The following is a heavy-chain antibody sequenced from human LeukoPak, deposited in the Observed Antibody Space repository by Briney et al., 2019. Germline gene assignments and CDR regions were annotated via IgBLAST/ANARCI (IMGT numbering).Heavy chain of an antibody. J-gene: IGHJ4*02. CDR1: GFAFSSYD. V-gene: IGHV3-48*03. D-gene: IGHD1-20*01. Sequence: GGSLRLSCAVSGFAFSSYDMNWVRQAPGKGLEWVSYIGSSGSAIYYADSANGRFTISKDNARNSLYLQMNSLRVEDTAVYYCARVGYYWNLFDYWGQGILVTVSS. CDR3: ARVGYYWNLFDY. CDR2: IGSSGSAI.